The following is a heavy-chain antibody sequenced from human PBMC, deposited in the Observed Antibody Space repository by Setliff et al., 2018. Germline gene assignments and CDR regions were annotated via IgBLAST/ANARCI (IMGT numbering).Heavy chain of an antibody. V-gene: IGHV4-30-4*08. D-gene: IGHD6-6*01. Sequence: SETLSLTCTVSGGSISSGDYYWSWIRQPPGKGLEWIGYIYHSGSTYYNPSLKSRVTISVDRSKNQFSLKLSSVTAADTAVYYCARSSPEIRKHNAFDIWGQGTMVTVSS. CDR3: ARSSPEIRKHNAFDI. CDR2: IYHSGST. J-gene: IGHJ3*02. CDR1: GGSISSGDYY.